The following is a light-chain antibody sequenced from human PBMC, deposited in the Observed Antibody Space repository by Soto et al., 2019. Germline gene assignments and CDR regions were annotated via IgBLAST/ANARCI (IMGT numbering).Light chain of an antibody. Sequence: EIVLTQSPATLSLSPGERATLSCWASQSINIYLAWYQQKPGQAPRLLIYDAPNRATGIPARFSGSGSGTDFTLTISSLEPEDFAVYYCQQRYTWPLTFGGGTKVEI. CDR3: QQRYTWPLT. V-gene: IGKV3-11*01. J-gene: IGKJ4*01. CDR1: QSINIY. CDR2: DAP.